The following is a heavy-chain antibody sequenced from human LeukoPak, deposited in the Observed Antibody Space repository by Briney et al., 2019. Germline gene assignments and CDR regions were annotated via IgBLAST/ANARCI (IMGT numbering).Heavy chain of an antibody. V-gene: IGHV3-48*03. CDR1: GFTFSSYE. D-gene: IGHD6-19*01. J-gene: IGHJ4*02. CDR2: ISSSGSTI. Sequence: PGGSLRLSCAASGFTFSSYEMNWVRQAPGKGLEWVSYISSSGSTIYYADSVKGRFTTSRDNAKNSLYLQMNSLRAEDTAVYYCARPLDWGYSSGWYRYGFDYWGQGTLVTVSS. CDR3: ARPLDWGYSSGWYRYGFDY.